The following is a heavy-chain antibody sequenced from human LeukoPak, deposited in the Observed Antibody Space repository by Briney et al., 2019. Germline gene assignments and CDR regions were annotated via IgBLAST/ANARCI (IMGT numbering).Heavy chain of an antibody. V-gene: IGHV3-23*01. CDR1: GFTFSSYA. D-gene: IGHD5-18*01. Sequence: PGGSLTLSCAASGFTFSSYAMSWVRQAPGKGLEWVSAISGSGGSTSYADSVKGRFTISRDNSKNTLYLQMNSLRAEDTAVYYCAKGSSWIQLWLLDYWGQGTLVTVSS. CDR3: AKGSSWIQLWLLDY. CDR2: ISGSGGST. J-gene: IGHJ4*02.